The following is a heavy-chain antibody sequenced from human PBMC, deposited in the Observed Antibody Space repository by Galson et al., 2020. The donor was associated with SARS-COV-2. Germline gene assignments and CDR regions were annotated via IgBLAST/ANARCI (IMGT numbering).Heavy chain of an antibody. CDR2: INTNTGKP. V-gene: IGHV7-4-1*02. CDR1: GYTFTNYA. Sequence: ASVNASCKASGYTFTNYAMNWVRQAPGQGLEWMGWINTNTGKPTYAQGFTGRFVFSLDTSVSTAYLQISSLRADDTAVYYCASDSKTGGYWGQGTLVTVSS. D-gene: IGHD3-10*01. J-gene: IGHJ4*02. CDR3: ASDSKTGGY.